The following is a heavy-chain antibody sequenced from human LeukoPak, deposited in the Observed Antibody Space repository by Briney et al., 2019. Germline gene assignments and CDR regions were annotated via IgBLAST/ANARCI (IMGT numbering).Heavy chain of an antibody. J-gene: IGHJ6*02. D-gene: IGHD4-17*01. CDR2: INHSGST. CDR1: GGSFSGYY. CDR3: ATITGYGDYVYYYGMDV. Sequence: PSETLSLTCAVYGGSFSGYYWSWIRQPPGKGLEWIGEINHSGSTNYNPSLKSRVTISVDTSKNQFSLKLSSVTAADTAVYYCATITGYGDYVYYYGMDVWGQGTTVTVSS. V-gene: IGHV4-34*01.